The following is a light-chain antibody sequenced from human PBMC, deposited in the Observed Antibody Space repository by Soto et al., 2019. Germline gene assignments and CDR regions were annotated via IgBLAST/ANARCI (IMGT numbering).Light chain of an antibody. CDR3: HQYDDWPPGYT. CDR1: QSLTNSR. J-gene: IGKJ2*01. V-gene: IGKV3-15*01. CDR2: GAS. Sequence: EIVLTQSPGTLSLSPGERATLSCRASQSLTNSRLAWYQQKPGQAPRLLIHGASTRATGIPARFSGSVSGAEFTLTISSLQSEDFAVYYCHQYDDWPPGYTFGQGTKLEI.